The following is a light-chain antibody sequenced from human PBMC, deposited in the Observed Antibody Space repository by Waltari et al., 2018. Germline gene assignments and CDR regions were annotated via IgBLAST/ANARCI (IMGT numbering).Light chain of an antibody. CDR2: EVS. J-gene: IGLJ1*01. CDR1: SSDIGGYNR. V-gene: IGLV2-14*01. CDR3: SSYASSSTYI. Sequence: QAALTQSPSVSGSPGQSVTISCTGTSSDIGGYNRVSWYQQHPGKAPKLMIYEVSNRPSGVSYRCSGSKSGNTSSLFSSGLQAEDEADYYCSSYASSSTYIFGAGTRLTVL.